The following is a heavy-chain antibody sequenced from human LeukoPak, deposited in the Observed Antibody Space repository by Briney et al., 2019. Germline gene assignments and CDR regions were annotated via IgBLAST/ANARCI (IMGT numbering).Heavy chain of an antibody. CDR1: GFTFSSYS. V-gene: IGHV3-48*01. D-gene: IGHD3-10*01. J-gene: IGHJ4*02. CDR2: ISSSSTI. CDR3: ARDGFYGSGSYYPRYFDY. Sequence: GGSLRLSCAASGFTFSSYSMNWVRQAPGKGLEWVSYISSSSTIYYADSVKGRFTISRDNAKNSLYLQMNSLRAEGTAVYYCARDGFYGSGSYYPRYFDYWGQGTLVTVSS.